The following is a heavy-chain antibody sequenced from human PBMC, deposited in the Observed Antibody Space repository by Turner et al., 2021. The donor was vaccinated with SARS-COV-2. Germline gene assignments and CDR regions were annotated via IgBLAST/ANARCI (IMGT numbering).Heavy chain of an antibody. V-gene: IGHV1-24*01. CDR1: GYTLTELS. D-gene: IGHD6-19*01. Sequence: QVQLVQSGAEVKKPGASVKASCKVSGYTLTELSMHWVRQAPGKGLEWMGGFDPEDGETIYAQKFQGRVTMTEDTSTDTAYMELSSLRSEDTAVYYCATGVAVAGTPSDYYYYYGMDVWGQGTTVTVSS. CDR2: FDPEDGET. J-gene: IGHJ6*02. CDR3: ATGVAVAGTPSDYYYYYGMDV.